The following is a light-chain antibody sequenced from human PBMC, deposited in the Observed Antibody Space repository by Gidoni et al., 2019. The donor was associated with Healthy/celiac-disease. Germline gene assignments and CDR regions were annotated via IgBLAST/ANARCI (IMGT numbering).Light chain of an antibody. CDR1: QSVSSSY. J-gene: IGKJ1*01. CDR3: QQYGSSPT. Sequence: EIELTQSPGTLSLSPGERATLSCRASQSVSSSYLAWYQQKPGQAPRLLIDGASSRATGIPDRFSGSGSGTAFTLTISRLEPEDFAVYYCQQYGSSPTFGQGTKVEIK. CDR2: GAS. V-gene: IGKV3-20*01.